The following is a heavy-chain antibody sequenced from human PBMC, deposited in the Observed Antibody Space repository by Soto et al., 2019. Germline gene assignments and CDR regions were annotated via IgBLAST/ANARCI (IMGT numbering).Heavy chain of an antibody. J-gene: IGHJ4*02. CDR2: ISAYNGNT. Sequence: ASVKVSCKASGYTFTSYGISWVRQAPGQGLEWMGWISAYNGNTNYAQKLQGRVTMTTDTSTSTAYMGLRSLRSDDTSVYYCERVMWGSVDFDYWGQGTLVTVSS. D-gene: IGHD7-27*01. CDR1: GYTFTSYG. V-gene: IGHV1-18*01. CDR3: ERVMWGSVDFDY.